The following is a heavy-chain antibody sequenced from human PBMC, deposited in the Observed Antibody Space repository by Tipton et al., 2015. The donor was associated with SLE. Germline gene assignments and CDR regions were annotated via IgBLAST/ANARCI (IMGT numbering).Heavy chain of an antibody. V-gene: IGHV4-59*11. Sequence: TLSLTCTVSGGSISSHYWSWIRRPPGKGLEWIGYIYYSGSTNYNPSLKSRVTISVDTSKNQFSLKLSSVTAADTAVYYCARERTLGYGDYGRGSWGQGTLVTVSS. J-gene: IGHJ5*02. CDR3: ARERTLGYGDYGRGS. D-gene: IGHD4-17*01. CDR1: GGSISSHY. CDR2: IYYSGST.